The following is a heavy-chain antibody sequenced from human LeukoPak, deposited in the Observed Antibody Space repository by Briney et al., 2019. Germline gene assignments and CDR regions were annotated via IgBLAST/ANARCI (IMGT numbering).Heavy chain of an antibody. CDR3: AREKTRGMAFDI. CDR2: IYHSGST. V-gene: IGHV4-30-2*01. CDR1: GGSISSGGYY. Sequence: PSETLSLTCTVSGGSISSGGYYWSWIRQPPGKGLEWIGYIYHSGSTYYNPSLKSRVTISVDRSKNQFSLKLSSVTAADTAVYYCAREKTRGMAFDIWGQGTMVTVSS. J-gene: IGHJ3*02.